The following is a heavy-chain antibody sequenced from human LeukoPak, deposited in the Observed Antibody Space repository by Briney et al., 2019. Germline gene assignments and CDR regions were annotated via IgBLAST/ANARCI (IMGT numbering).Heavy chain of an antibody. CDR2: IYPSGST. Sequence: KTSETRSLTCTVSGASITNYYWSWIRQSAGKGLEWIGRIYPSGSTHSNPSLKSRVTMSLDTSKNQFSLGLSSVTAADTAVYYCARVRPNWNDGTFDYWGQGTLVTVSS. CDR1: GASITNYY. CDR3: ARVRPNWNDGTFDY. D-gene: IGHD1-1*01. V-gene: IGHV4-4*07. J-gene: IGHJ4*02.